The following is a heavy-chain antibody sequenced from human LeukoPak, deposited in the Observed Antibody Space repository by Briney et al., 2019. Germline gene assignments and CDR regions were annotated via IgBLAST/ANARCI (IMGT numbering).Heavy chain of an antibody. D-gene: IGHD4-17*01. CDR2: ISSTSTYI. CDR1: GFTFRIFT. J-gene: IGHJ4*02. CDR3: ARFDHADSLAFVY. Sequence: GGSLRLSFSASGFTFRIFTMNCFRQAPGKGLEWVSSISSTSTYIHYADSVKGRFTISRDNAKNSLYLQINSVRAEDTAVYYSARFDHADSLAFVYWCQGTLVTVSS. V-gene: IGHV3-21*01.